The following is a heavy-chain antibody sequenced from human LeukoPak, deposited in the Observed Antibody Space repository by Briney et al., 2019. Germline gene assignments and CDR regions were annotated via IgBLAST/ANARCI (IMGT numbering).Heavy chain of an antibody. Sequence: GGSLRLSCAASGFTFSAYGMHWVRQAPGRGLEWVAFIGYDGRYKYYLDSVKGRFTISRDNSKNTLYLQMNSLRAEDTAVYYCAREPPPDSSSWSPDYYYGMDVWGQGTTVTVSS. D-gene: IGHD6-13*01. CDR3: AREPPPDSSSWSPDYYYGMDV. CDR2: IGYDGRYK. V-gene: IGHV3-30*02. CDR1: GFTFSAYG. J-gene: IGHJ6*02.